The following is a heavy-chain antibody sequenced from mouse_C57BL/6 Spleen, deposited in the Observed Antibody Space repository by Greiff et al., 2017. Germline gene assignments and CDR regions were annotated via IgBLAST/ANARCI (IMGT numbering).Heavy chain of an antibody. CDR2: ISNGGGST. J-gene: IGHJ2*01. D-gene: IGHD3-3*01. CDR1: GFTFSDYY. V-gene: IGHV5-12*01. Sequence: EVKLVESGGGLVQPGGSLKLSCAASGFTFSDYYMYWVRQTPEKRLEWVAYISNGGGSTYYPDTVKGRFTISRDNAKNTLYLQMSRLKSEDTAMDYCARQRAGYFDYWGQGTTLTVSS. CDR3: ARQRAGYFDY.